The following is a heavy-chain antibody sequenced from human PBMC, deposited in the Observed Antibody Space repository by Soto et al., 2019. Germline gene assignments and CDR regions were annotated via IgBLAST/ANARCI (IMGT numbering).Heavy chain of an antibody. V-gene: IGHV4-59*01. CDR2: IYYGGST. D-gene: IGHD2-15*01. CDR1: GGSISSYY. J-gene: IGHJ6*02. CDR3: AREVVVVAATVYYYYGMDV. Sequence: PSETLSLTCTVSGGSISSYYWSWIRQPPGKGLEWIGYIYYGGSTNYNPSLKSRVTISVDTSKNQFSLKLSSVTAADTAVYYCAREVVVVAATVYYYYGMDVWGQGTTVTVSS.